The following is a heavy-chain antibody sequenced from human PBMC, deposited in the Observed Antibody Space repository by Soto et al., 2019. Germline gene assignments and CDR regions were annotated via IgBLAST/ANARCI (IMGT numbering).Heavy chain of an antibody. J-gene: IGHJ6*02. Sequence: PSETLSLTCTVSGGSISSYYWSWIRQPPGKGLEWIGYIYYSGSTNYNPSLKSRITMSVDTSKNQFSMKLSSVTAADTAVYYCARDSNWEAPNYYYYYGMDVWGQGTTVTVSS. CDR2: IYYSGST. CDR3: ARDSNWEAPNYYYYYGMDV. CDR1: GGSISSYY. D-gene: IGHD4-4*01. V-gene: IGHV4-59*01.